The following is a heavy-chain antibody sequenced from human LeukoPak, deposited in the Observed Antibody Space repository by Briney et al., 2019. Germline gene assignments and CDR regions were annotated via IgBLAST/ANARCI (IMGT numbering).Heavy chain of an antibody. CDR2: ISYSGST. D-gene: IGHD3-16*02. V-gene: IGHV4-59*01. CDR1: GGSISSYF. Sequence: SETLSLTCTVSGGSISSYFWSWIRQPPGKGLEWIGYISYSGSTNYNPSLKSRVTISVDTSKSQFSLKLGSVTAADTAVYYCARFIDEIDNWFDPWGQGTLVTVSS. J-gene: IGHJ5*02. CDR3: ARFIDEIDNWFDP.